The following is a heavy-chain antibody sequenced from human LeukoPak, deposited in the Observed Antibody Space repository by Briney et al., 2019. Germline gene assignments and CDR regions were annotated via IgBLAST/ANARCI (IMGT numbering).Heavy chain of an antibody. Sequence: VASVKVSCKASGYTFTSYDINWVRQATGQGREWMGWMNPNSGNTGYAQKFQGRVTMTRNTSISTAYMELSSLRSEDTAVYYCARVNRPYYYYGMDVWGQGTTVTVSS. V-gene: IGHV1-8*01. D-gene: IGHD2/OR15-2a*01. J-gene: IGHJ6*02. CDR1: GYTFTSYD. CDR2: MNPNSGNT. CDR3: ARVNRPYYYYGMDV.